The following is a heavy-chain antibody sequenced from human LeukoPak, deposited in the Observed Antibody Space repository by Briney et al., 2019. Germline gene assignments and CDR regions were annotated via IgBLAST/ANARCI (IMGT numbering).Heavy chain of an antibody. CDR3: ARWPMTNLAFDV. J-gene: IGHJ3*01. Sequence: SETLSLTCTVSGGSISNYYWSWIRQPPGKGLEWIGYIFSSGSTIYNPSLKSRLTISVDTSKNQFSLKLSSVTAADTAVYFCARWPMTNLAFDVWGQGTMVTVSS. D-gene: IGHD3-22*01. CDR1: GGSISNYY. CDR2: IFSSGST. V-gene: IGHV4-59*01.